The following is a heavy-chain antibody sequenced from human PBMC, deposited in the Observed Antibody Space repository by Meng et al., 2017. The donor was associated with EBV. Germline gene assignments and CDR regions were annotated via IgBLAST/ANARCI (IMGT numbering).Heavy chain of an antibody. D-gene: IGHD6-19*01. CDR3: ARVGIAVAGTGDY. CDR2: INPNSGGT. Sequence: VRLGRLVAAWRRPGASVTVSCKASGYTFTGYYMHWVRQAPGQGLEWMGRINPNSGGTNYAQKFQGRVTMTRDTSISTAYMELSRLRSDDTAVYYCARVGIAVAGTGDYWGQGTLVTVSS. J-gene: IGHJ4*02. V-gene: IGHV1-2*06. CDR1: GYTFTGYY.